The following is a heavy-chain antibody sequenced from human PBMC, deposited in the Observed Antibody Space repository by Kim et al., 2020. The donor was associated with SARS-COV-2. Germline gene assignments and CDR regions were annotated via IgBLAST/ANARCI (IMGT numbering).Heavy chain of an antibody. J-gene: IGHJ3*02. CDR1: GFTFSGSA. CDR3: TRGPGTPLASWDAFDI. V-gene: IGHV3-73*01. Sequence: GGSLRLSCAASGFTFSGSAMHWVRQASGKGLEWVGRIRSKPNSYATAYAAPVKGRFTISRDDSKNTAYLQMNNLKTEDTAVYYCTRGPGTPLASWDAFDIWGQGTMVTVSS. CDR2: IRSKPNSYAT. D-gene: IGHD1-1*01.